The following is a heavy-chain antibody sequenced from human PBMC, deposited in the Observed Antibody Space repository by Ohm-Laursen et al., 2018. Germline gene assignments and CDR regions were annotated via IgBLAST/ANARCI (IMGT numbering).Heavy chain of an antibody. CDR3: ARGGYYYYYGMDV. J-gene: IGHJ6*02. D-gene: IGHD1-26*01. CDR1: GGSISSSSYY. Sequence: TLSLTCTVSGGSISSSSYYWGWIRQPPGKGLEWIGSIYYSGSTYYNPSLKSRVTISVDTSKNQFSLKLSSVTAADTAVYYCARGGYYYYYGMDVWGQGTTVTVSS. CDR2: IYYSGST. V-gene: IGHV4-39*07.